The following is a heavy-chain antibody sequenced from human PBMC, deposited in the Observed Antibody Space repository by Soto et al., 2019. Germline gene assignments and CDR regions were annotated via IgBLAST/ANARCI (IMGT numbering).Heavy chain of an antibody. Sequence: QVQLVQSGAEVRKPGSSVRVACKASGDKFSTYAINWVRQVPGQGLEWLGGTITFIGDAMYAQKFQGRATLPAYESATTADVVRSSLLSEYTAVCYCTRGCKELCRGAGMDVWGQGTTVTVSS. D-gene: IGHD1-7*01. J-gene: IGHJ6*02. CDR3: TRGCKELCRGAGMDV. CDR2: TITFIGDA. V-gene: IGHV1-69*01. CDR1: GDKFSTYA.